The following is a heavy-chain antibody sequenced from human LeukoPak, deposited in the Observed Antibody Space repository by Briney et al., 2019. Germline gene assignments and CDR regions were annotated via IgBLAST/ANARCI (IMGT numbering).Heavy chain of an antibody. CDR1: GFTFSSYA. Sequence: QSGGSLRLSCAASGFTFSSYAMSWVRQAPGKGLEWVSAISGSGGSTNYADSVKGRFTISRDNSKNTLYLQMNSLRAEDTAVYYCAKSPSYSSGWYDYWGQGTLVTVSS. J-gene: IGHJ4*02. CDR3: AKSPSYSSGWYDY. D-gene: IGHD6-19*01. CDR2: ISGSGGST. V-gene: IGHV3-23*01.